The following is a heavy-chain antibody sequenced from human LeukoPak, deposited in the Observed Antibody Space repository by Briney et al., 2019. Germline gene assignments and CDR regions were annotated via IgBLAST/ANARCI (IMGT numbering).Heavy chain of an antibody. D-gene: IGHD2-2*01. J-gene: IGHJ3*02. CDR2: INSNSGGT. Sequence: ASVKVSCKASGYTFTGYYMHWVRQAPGQGLKWMGWINSNSGGTNYAQKFQGRVTMTRDTSISTAYMELSRLRSDDTAVYYCARDRGGGYCSSTSCYADAFDIWGQGTMVTVSS. V-gene: IGHV1-2*02. CDR3: ARDRGGGYCSSTSCYADAFDI. CDR1: GYTFTGYY.